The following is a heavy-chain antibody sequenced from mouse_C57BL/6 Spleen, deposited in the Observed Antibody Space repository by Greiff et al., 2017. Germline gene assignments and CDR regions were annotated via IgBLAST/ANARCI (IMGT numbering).Heavy chain of an antibody. D-gene: IGHD2-1*01. CDR1: GFTFSDYG. CDR2: ISSGSSTI. V-gene: IGHV5-17*01. Sequence: EVQLVESGGGLVKPGGSLKLSCAASGFTFSDYGMHWVRQAPEKGLEWVAYISSGSSTIYYADTVQGRFTISRDNAKHTLFLQMTSLRSEDTAMYYCARDYYGNSYAMDYWGQGTSVTVSS. J-gene: IGHJ4*01. CDR3: ARDYYGNSYAMDY.